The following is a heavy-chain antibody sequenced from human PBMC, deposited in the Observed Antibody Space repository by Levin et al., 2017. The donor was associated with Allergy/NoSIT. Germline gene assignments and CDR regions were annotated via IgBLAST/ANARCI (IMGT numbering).Heavy chain of an antibody. D-gene: IGHD1-14*01. CDR2: IKSKTDGGTT. V-gene: IGHV3-15*01. CDR3: TTAAAPEENHYYYGMDV. Sequence: REEPGKGLEWVGRIKSKTDGGTTDYAAPVKGRFTISRDDSKNTLYLQMNSLKTEDTAVYYCTTAAAPEENHYYYGMDVWGQGTTVTVPS. J-gene: IGHJ6*02.